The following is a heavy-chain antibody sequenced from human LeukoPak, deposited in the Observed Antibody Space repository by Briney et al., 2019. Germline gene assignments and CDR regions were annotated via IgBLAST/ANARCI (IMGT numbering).Heavy chain of an antibody. Sequence: SGGSLRLSCAASGFTFSSYAMHWVRQAPGKGLEWVAVISYDGSNKYYADSVKGRFTISRDNSKNTLYLQMNSLRAEDTAVYYCARDGAPPYYDFWSGYYTVFDYWGQGTLVTVSS. CDR3: ARDGAPPYYDFWSGYYTVFDY. V-gene: IGHV3-30*01. CDR1: GFTFSSYA. J-gene: IGHJ4*02. CDR2: ISYDGSNK. D-gene: IGHD3-3*01.